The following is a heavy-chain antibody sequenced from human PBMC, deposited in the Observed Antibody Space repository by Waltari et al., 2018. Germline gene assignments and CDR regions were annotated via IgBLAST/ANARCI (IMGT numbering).Heavy chain of an antibody. CDR1: GFTFSSYA. Sequence: EVQLLESGGGLVQPGGSLRLSCAASGFTFSSYAMSWVRQAPGKGLEWVSAISGSGGSNDYADSVKGWFNISRDNSKNTLYLQMNSLRAEDTAVYYCAKSPSPIWVVRGMYFDLWGRGTLVTVSS. D-gene: IGHD3-10*01. CDR2: ISGSGGSN. J-gene: IGHJ2*01. CDR3: AKSPSPIWVVRGMYFDL. V-gene: IGHV3-23*01.